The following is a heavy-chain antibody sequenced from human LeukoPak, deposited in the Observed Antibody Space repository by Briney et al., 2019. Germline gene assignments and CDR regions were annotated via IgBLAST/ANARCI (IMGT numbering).Heavy chain of an antibody. J-gene: IGHJ4*02. CDR1: GYTFTSYA. CDR2: INAGNADT. D-gene: IGHD2-2*02. V-gene: IGHV1-3*03. CDR3: ARGYCSSTSCYNLDY. Sequence: ASVKVSCKASGYTFTSYAIHWVRQAPGRRPEWMGWINAGNADTRYSQDFQGRVTITRDTSASTAYMELSSLRSEDMAVYYCARGYCSSTSCYNLDYWGQGTLVTVSS.